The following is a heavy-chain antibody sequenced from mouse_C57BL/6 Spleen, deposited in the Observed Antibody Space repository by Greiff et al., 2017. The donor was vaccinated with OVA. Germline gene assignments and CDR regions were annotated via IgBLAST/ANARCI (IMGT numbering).Heavy chain of an antibody. CDR3: PGESGDSSWDY. J-gene: IGHJ2*01. CDR1: GYTFTDYE. CDR2: IDPETGGT. D-gene: IGHD1-3*01. V-gene: IGHV1-15*01. Sequence: VQLQQSGAELVRPGASVTLSCKASGYTFTDYEMHWVKQTPVHGLEWIGAIDPETGGTAYTQKFKGKAILTADTSSSTAYMELRSLTSEDSAVYYCPGESGDSSWDYWGQGTTLTVSS.